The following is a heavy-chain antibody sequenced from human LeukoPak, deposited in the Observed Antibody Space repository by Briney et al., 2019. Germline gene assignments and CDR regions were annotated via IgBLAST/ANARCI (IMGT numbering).Heavy chain of an antibody. Sequence: PGGSLRLSCAASGFTFSTYYKTWVRQAPGKGLEWVATIKPDGSDRYYVDSVKAQYTISRDNAKSSLYLQMNRLTAEATAVYYCARSRYCSSISCYKDYWGQGTLVTVSS. CDR2: IKPDGSDR. J-gene: IGHJ4*02. CDR1: GFTFSTYY. V-gene: IGHV3-7*01. CDR3: ARSRYCSSISCYKDY. D-gene: IGHD2-2*02.